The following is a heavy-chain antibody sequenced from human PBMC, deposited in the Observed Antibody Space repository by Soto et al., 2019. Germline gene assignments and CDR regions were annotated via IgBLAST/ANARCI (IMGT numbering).Heavy chain of an antibody. Sequence: GGSLRLSCAASGFTFDDYAMHWVRQAPGKGLEWVSGISWNSGSIGYADSVKGRFTISRDNAKNSLYLQMNSLRAEDTALYYCAKGVGHYGDYWTFDIWGQGTMVTVSS. CDR1: GFTFDDYA. J-gene: IGHJ3*02. V-gene: IGHV3-9*01. CDR2: ISWNSGSI. CDR3: AKGVGHYGDYWTFDI. D-gene: IGHD4-17*01.